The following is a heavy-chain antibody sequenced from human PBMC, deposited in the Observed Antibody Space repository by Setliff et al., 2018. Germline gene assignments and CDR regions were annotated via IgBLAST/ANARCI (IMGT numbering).Heavy chain of an antibody. CDR1: GYTFTSYG. Sequence: ASVKVSCKAPGYTFTSYGISWVRQAPGQGPEWMGWISAYNGNTNYAQKLQGRVTMTTDTSTSTAYMELRSLRSDDTAVYYCARDLRELLYAFDIWGQGTMVTVSS. D-gene: IGHD1-26*01. CDR3: ARDLRELLYAFDI. CDR2: ISAYNGNT. V-gene: IGHV1-18*01. J-gene: IGHJ3*02.